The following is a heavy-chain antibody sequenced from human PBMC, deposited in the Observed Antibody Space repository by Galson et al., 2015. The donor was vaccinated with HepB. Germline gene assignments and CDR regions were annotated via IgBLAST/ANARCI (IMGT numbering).Heavy chain of an antibody. J-gene: IGHJ5*02. CDR2: ISAYNGNT. D-gene: IGHD2-2*01. Sequence: SVKVSCKASGYTFTSYGISWVRQAPGQGLEWMGWISAYNGNTNYAQKLQGRVTMTTDTSTSTAYMELRSLKSDDTAVYYCARSYQLVNWFDPWGQGTLVTVSS. CDR1: GYTFTSYG. V-gene: IGHV1-18*01. CDR3: ARSYQLVNWFDP.